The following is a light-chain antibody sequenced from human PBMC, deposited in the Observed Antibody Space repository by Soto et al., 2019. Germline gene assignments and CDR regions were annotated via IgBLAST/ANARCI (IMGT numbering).Light chain of an antibody. Sequence: ETVLTQSPGTLSLSPGERATLSCRASQSVSSDTLAWYQQKPGQAPRLLLYGASTRATGIPDRFSGSGSGTDFTLTVSRLEPDDFAVYYCQQYGTSPSWTFGQGTKVDNK. CDR1: QSVSSDT. J-gene: IGKJ1*01. V-gene: IGKV3-20*01. CDR3: QQYGTSPSWT. CDR2: GAS.